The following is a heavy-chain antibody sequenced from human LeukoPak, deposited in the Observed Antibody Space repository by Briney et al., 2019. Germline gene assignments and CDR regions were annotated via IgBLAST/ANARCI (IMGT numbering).Heavy chain of an antibody. CDR2: ISYDGSNK. D-gene: IGHD6-13*01. Sequence: PARSLRLSCAGSGFTFSSYGFHWVRQAPGKGLEWVAVISYDGSNKYYADSVKGRFTISRDNSKNTLYLQMNSLRAEDTAVYYCAKRHAAAGKVCYDVDVWGQGTTVTVSS. CDR3: AKRHAAAGKVCYDVDV. V-gene: IGHV3-30*18. CDR1: GFTFSSYG. J-gene: IGHJ6*02.